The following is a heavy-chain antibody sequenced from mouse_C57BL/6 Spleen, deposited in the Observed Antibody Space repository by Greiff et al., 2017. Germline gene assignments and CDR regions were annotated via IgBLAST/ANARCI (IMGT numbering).Heavy chain of an antibody. CDR2: IDPSDSYT. CDR1: GYTFTSYW. CDR3: ARYDGYYDY. V-gene: IGHV1-59*01. J-gene: IGHJ2*01. D-gene: IGHD2-3*01. Sequence: QVQLQQPGAELVRPGTSVKLSCKASGYTFTSYWMHWVKQRPGQGLEWIGVIDPSDSYTNYNQKFKGKATLTVDTSSSTAYMQLSSLTSEDSAVYYCARYDGYYDYWGKGTTLTVSS.